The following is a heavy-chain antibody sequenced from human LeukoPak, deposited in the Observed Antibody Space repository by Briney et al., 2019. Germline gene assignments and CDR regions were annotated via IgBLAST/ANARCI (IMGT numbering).Heavy chain of an antibody. CDR1: GFTFGSYW. D-gene: IGHD1-7*01. CDR3: ARGDGNFWGLPH. CDR2: INPDGSTT. J-gene: IGHJ4*02. Sequence: PGGSLRLSCEASGFTFGSYWMDWVRQVPGKGPVWVSRINPDGSTTNYADSVKGRFTISRDNAKNMLYVQMNSLSAEDTAVYYCARGDGNFWGLPHWGQGTLVTVSS. V-gene: IGHV3-74*01.